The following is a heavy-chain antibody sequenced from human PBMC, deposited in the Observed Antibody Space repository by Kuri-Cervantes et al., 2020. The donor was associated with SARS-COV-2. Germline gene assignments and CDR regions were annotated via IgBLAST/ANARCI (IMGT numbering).Heavy chain of an antibody. V-gene: IGHV5-51*01. CDR3: ARFSGGSCGYDY. CDR2: IYPGDTDT. J-gene: IGHJ4*02. D-gene: IGHD5-18*01. Sequence: GESLKTSRLGPGYTFSTYWNGWVRQMPGKGLEWMGIIYPGDTDTSYSPSFEGQVTITADKSTYTAYLQWSSLRATDTAMYYCARFSGGSCGYDYWGQGTLVTVSS. CDR1: GYTFSTYW.